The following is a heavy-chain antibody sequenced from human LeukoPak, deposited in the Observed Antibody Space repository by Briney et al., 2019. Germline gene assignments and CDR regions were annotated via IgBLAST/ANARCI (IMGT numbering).Heavy chain of an antibody. CDR3: ARQTAMGRSGDY. D-gene: IGHD5-18*01. Sequence: GESLKISCKASGYSFTSYWIGWVRHMPGKGLEWMGIIDPSDSETRYTPSFQGQVTISVGESLTTAYLQWTSLKASDTAMYYCARQTAMGRSGDYWGQGTQVTVSS. V-gene: IGHV5-51*01. J-gene: IGHJ4*02. CDR2: IDPSDSET. CDR1: GYSFTSYW.